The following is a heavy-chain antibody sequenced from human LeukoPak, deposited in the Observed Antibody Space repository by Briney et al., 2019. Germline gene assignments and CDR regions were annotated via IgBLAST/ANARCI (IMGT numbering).Heavy chain of an antibody. Sequence: QSGGSLRLSCEASGFTFSSYGMHWVRQAPGKGLEWVAVIWHDGGNKYYADSVKGRFTVSRDNSKNTLYLQMNSLRVEDTAVYYCARVSSGSYSHLDYWGQGSLVTVSS. D-gene: IGHD1-26*01. CDR3: ARVSSGSYSHLDY. V-gene: IGHV3-33*01. J-gene: IGHJ4*02. CDR1: GFTFSSYG. CDR2: IWHDGGNK.